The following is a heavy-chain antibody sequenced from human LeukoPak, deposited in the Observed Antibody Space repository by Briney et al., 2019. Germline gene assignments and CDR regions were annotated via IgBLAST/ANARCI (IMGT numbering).Heavy chain of an antibody. J-gene: IGHJ5*02. V-gene: IGHV6-1*01. CDR2: TYYRSKWYN. CDR1: GDSVSSNSAA. CDR3: ARDRARDTAMSLCSFDP. D-gene: IGHD5-18*01. Sequence: SQTLSLTCAISGDSVSSNSAAWNWIRQSPSRGPEWLGRTYYRSKWYNDYAVSVKSRITINPDTSKNQFSLQLNSVTPEDTAVYYCARDRARDTAMSLCSFDPWGQGTLVTVSS.